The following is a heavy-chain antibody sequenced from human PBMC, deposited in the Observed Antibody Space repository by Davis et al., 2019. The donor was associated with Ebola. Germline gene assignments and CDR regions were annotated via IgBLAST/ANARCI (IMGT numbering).Heavy chain of an antibody. CDR1: GGTFSSYA. CDR2: INPNSGGT. J-gene: IGHJ6*02. Sequence: ASVKVSCKASGGTFSSYAISWVRQAPGQGLEWMGWINPNSGGTNYAQKFQGWVTMTRDTSISTAYMELSRLRSDDTAVYYCARNGVAGWYGMDVWGQGTTVTVSS. V-gene: IGHV1-2*04. D-gene: IGHD6-19*01. CDR3: ARNGVAGWYGMDV.